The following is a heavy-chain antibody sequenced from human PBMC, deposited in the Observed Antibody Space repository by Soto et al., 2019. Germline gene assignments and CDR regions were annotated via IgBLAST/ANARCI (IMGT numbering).Heavy chain of an antibody. D-gene: IGHD5-18*01. CDR3: ASGYSYGCFDY. Sequence: SVKVSCKASGGSFSSYTFSWVRQAPGQGLEWMGRIIPLLDIANYPQNFQGRVTITADKSTSTAYMELSSLRSEDTAVYYCASGYSYGCFDYWGQGTRVTVSS. CDR1: GGSFSSYT. V-gene: IGHV1-69*02. CDR2: IIPLLDIA. J-gene: IGHJ4*02.